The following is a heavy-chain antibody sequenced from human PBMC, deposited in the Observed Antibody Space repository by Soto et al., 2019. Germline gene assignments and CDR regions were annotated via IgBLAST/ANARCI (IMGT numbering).Heavy chain of an antibody. V-gene: IGHV4-39*01. CDR2: MYYSGSS. J-gene: IGHJ4*02. Sequence: QLQLQESGPGLVKPSETLSLTCSVSGGSISSRTFWWAWIRQPPGKGLEWIGDMYYSGSSYSSPSLKSRVTLSVDTSKHQLSLKLNSVPAADTAVYYCARHPRDDYNYGGSGIFDYWCQGTLVTVSS. CDR3: ARHPRDDYNYGGSGIFDY. D-gene: IGHD4-4*01. CDR1: GGSISSRTFW.